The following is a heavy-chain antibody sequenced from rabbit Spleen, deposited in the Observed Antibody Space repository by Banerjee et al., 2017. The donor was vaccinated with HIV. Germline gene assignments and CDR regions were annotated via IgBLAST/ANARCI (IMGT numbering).Heavy chain of an antibody. V-gene: IGHV1S69*01. D-gene: IGHD7-1*01. J-gene: IGHJ4*02. CDR3: VRSVYSWIEYFNI. CDR2: ISNNDDT. Sequence: QSMEESGGRLVTPGTPLTLTCTVSGFSLSSYEVSWVRQAPGKGLEWIGIISNNDDTGYASWAKGRFTISKTSSTTATLTITDLQPSDTGTYFCVRSVYSWIEYFNIWGQGTLVTVS. CDR1: GFSLSSYE.